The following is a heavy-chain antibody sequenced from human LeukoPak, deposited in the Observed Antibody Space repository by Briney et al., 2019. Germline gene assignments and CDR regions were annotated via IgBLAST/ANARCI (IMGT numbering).Heavy chain of an antibody. D-gene: IGHD3-16*01. CDR2: IIPIFGTA. J-gene: IGHJ3*02. V-gene: IGHV1-69*13. Sequence: RRASVKVSCKASGGTFSSYAISWVRQAPGQGLEWMGGIIPIFGTANYAQKFQGRVTITADESTSTAYMELSSLRSEDTAVYYCARSMIRAFDIWGQGTMVTVSS. CDR1: GGTFSSYA. CDR3: ARSMIRAFDI.